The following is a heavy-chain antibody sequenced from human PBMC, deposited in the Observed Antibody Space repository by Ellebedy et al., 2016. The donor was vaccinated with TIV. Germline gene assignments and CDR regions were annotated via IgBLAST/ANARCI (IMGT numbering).Heavy chain of an antibody. J-gene: IGHJ3*01. CDR2: ISTSSSTI. CDR1: GFTFSNHN. Sequence: GESLKISCAASGFTFSNHNMNWVRQAPGKGLEWHSYISTSSSTIYYSDSVRGRFTISRDDAENSLFLQMNTLRAEDMAIYYCARDRSDGFDVWGQGTLVAVSS. V-gene: IGHV3-48*01. CDR3: ARDRSDGFDV.